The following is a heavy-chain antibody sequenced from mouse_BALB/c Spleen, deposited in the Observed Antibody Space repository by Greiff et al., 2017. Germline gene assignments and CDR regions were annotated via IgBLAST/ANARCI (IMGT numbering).Heavy chain of an antibody. D-gene: IGHD2-1*01. CDR1: GFTFSSYA. CDR2: ISSGGSYT. CDR3: ARDKGNWRGSYYYAMDY. Sequence: EVQLVESGGGLVKPGGSLKLSCAASGFTFSSYAMSWVRQSPEKRLEWVAEISSGGSYTYYPDTVTGRFTISRDNAKNTLYLEMSSLRSEDTAMYYCARDKGNWRGSYYYAMDYWGQGTSVTVSS. V-gene: IGHV5-9-4*01. J-gene: IGHJ4*01.